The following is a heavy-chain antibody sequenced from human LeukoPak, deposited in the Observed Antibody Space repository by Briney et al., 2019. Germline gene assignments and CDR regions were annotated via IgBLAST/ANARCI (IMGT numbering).Heavy chain of an antibody. J-gene: IGHJ6*02. Sequence: PGGSLRLSCAASGFTFSSYSMNWVRQAPGKGLEWVSSISSSSSYIYYADSVKGRFTISRDNAKNSLYLQMNSLRAEDMAVYYCARDPRTKLYSYGMDVWGQGTTVTVSS. CDR2: ISSSSSYI. CDR1: GFTFSSYS. V-gene: IGHV3-21*01. CDR3: ARDPRTKLYSYGMDV. D-gene: IGHD3-3*01.